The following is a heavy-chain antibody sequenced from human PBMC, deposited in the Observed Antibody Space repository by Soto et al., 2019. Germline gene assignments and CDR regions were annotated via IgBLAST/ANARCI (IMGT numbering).Heavy chain of an antibody. J-gene: IGHJ4*02. CDR1: GFSFSEYE. D-gene: IGHD1-1*01. CDR2: INQFGKII. CDR3: ARAAWSDEGWDH. V-gene: IGHV3-48*03. Sequence: PGGSLRLSCAASGFSFSEYEMNWVRQAPGQGLEWVSYINQFGKIIYYADSVKGRFTISRDDAKNSLYLHMNSLRVEDTALYYCARAAWSDEGWDHWGQGTLVTVSS.